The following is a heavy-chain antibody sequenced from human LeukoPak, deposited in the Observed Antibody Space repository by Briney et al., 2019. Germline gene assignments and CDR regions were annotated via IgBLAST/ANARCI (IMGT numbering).Heavy chain of an antibody. V-gene: IGHV3-21*04. J-gene: IGHJ4*02. Sequence: GGSLRLSCAASGFTFSSYSMNWVRQAPGKGLEWVSSITSSSSYIYYADSVKGRFTISRDNSKNTLYLQMDSLRADDTAVYYCATGTIYGAGLFDYWGQGTLVTVSS. CDR3: ATGTIYGAGLFDY. D-gene: IGHD3-10*01. CDR2: ITSSSSYI. CDR1: GFTFSSYS.